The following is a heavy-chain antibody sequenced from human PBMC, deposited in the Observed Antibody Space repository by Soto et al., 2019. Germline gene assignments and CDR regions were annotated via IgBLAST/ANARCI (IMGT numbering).Heavy chain of an antibody. J-gene: IGHJ6*02. CDR1: GFTFSDYY. CDR2: ISSSSSYT. D-gene: IGHD3-10*01. V-gene: IGHV3-11*06. CDR3: ARSITMVRGDLYGMDV. Sequence: GGSLRLSCAASGFTFSDYYMSWIRQAPGKGLEWVSYISSSSSYTNYADSVKGRFTISRDNAKNSLYLQMNSLRAEDTAVYYCARSITMVRGDLYGMDVWGQGTTVTVSS.